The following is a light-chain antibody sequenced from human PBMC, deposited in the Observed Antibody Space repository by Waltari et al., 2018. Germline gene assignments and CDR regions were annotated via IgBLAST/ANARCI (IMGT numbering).Light chain of an antibody. V-gene: IGLV4-69*01. CDR1: TGHSDFA. J-gene: IGLJ2*01. CDR2: LNSDGSH. Sequence: QPVLTQSPSASASLGASVKLTCTLHTGHSDFALAWHHPQPERGPRYLMKLNSDGSHTKGDEIPDRFSGSSSGAERYLTISSLQSEDEAAYYCQTWGSGIVTFGGGTQLTVL. CDR3: QTWGSGIVT.